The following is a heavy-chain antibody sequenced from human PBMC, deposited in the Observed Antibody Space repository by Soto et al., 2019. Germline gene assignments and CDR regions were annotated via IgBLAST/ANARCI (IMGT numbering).Heavy chain of an antibody. CDR3: ARGEVVPAVHFPYFDY. Sequence: ASVKVSCKASGGTFSSYAISWVRQAPGQGLEWMGGIIPIFGTANYAQKFQGRVTITADESTSTAYMELSSLRSEDTAVYYCARGEVVPAVHFPYFDYWGQGTLVTVSS. J-gene: IGHJ4*02. D-gene: IGHD2-2*01. V-gene: IGHV1-69*13. CDR1: GGTFSSYA. CDR2: IIPIFGTA.